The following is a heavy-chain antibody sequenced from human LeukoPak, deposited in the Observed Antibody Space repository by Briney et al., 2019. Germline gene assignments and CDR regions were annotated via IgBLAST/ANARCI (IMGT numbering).Heavy chain of an antibody. CDR3: ARGGYYDILTYFDY. D-gene: IGHD3-9*01. Sequence: KASETLSLTCSVSGGSISSRSYYWGWIRHPPGKGLEWIGSISYSASTYYNPSLKSRVTISVDTSKNQFSLKLSSVTAADTAVYYCARGGYYDILTYFDYWGQGTLVTVSS. CDR2: ISYSAST. V-gene: IGHV4-39*07. CDR1: GGSISSRSYY. J-gene: IGHJ4*02.